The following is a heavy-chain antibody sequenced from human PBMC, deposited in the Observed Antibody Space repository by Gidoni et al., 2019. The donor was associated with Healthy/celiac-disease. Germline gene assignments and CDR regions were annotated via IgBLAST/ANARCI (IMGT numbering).Heavy chain of an antibody. CDR2: ISSSSSTI. J-gene: IGHJ4*02. Sequence: EVQLVESGGGLVQPGGSLRLSCAASGFTFSSYRMNWVRQAPGKGLEWVSYISSSSSTIYYADSVKGRFTISRDNAKNSLYLQMNSLRDEDTAVYYCARARSGDYSLLYDYWGQGTLVTVSS. D-gene: IGHD4-17*01. V-gene: IGHV3-48*02. CDR1: GFTFSSYR. CDR3: ARARSGDYSLLYDY.